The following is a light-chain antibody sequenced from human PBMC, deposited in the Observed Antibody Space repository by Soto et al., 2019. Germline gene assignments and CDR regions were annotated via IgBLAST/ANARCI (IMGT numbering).Light chain of an antibody. V-gene: IGKV1-39*01. CDR2: AAS. CDR3: QQSYVTPWT. Sequence: DIQMTQSPACVSRSXGGRVTIPXXASQDISSSLNWYQHKSGKAPKLLIYAASGLHSGVPSRFSGSGSGTDFTLTISSLQPKDFATYYCQQSYVTPWTFGQGTKVDIK. J-gene: IGKJ1*01. CDR1: QDISSS.